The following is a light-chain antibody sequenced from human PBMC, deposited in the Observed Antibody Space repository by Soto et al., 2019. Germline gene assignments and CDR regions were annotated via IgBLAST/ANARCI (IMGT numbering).Light chain of an antibody. CDR1: QTVFHTSYNKDF. CDR2: WAS. Sequence: DIVMTQSPDSLSVSLGERATINCKSSQTVFHTSYNKDFLAWYQQKAGQPPKLLFYWASTRESGVPARFSGGGSGTDFSLTIRSLQPEDVAVYYCKQYYSSVTFGQGTKLEIK. CDR3: KQYYSSVT. V-gene: IGKV4-1*01. J-gene: IGKJ2*01.